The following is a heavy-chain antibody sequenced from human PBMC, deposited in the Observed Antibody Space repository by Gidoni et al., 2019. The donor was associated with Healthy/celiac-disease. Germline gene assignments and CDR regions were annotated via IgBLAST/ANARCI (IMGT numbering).Heavy chain of an antibody. D-gene: IGHD6-13*01. CDR3: ARELSHSSSWYTGGGWFDP. CDR1: GGSISSGGYY. Sequence: QVQLQESGPGLVKPSQTLSLTCTVSGGSISSGGYYWSWIRQHPGKGLEWIGYIYYSGSTYYNPSLKSRVTISVDTSKNQFSLKLSSVTAADTAVYYCARELSHSSSWYTGGGWFDPWGQGTLVTVSS. V-gene: IGHV4-31*03. J-gene: IGHJ5*02. CDR2: IYYSGST.